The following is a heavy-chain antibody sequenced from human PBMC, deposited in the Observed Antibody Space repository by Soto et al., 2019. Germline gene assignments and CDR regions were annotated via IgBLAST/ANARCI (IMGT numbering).Heavy chain of an antibody. CDR1: GGSISSGGYY. CDR2: IYYSGST. D-gene: IGHD6-13*01. CDR3: SCSSWLPIDY. V-gene: IGHV4-31*03. Sequence: SETLSLTCTVSGGSISSGGYYWSWIRQHPGKGLEWIGYIYYSGSTYYNPSLKSRVTISVDTSKNQFSLKLSSVTAADTAVYYCSCSSWLPIDYWGQGTLVTVSS. J-gene: IGHJ4*02.